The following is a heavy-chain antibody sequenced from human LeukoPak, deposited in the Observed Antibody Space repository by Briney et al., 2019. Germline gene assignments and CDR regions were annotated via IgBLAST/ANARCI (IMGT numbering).Heavy chain of an antibody. CDR3: ARVKASLAAAGTPYYYYYMDV. CDR2: ISAYNGNT. Sequence: ASVKVSCKASGYTFTSYGISWVRQAPGQGLEWMGWISAYNGNTNYAQKLQGRVTMTTDTSTSTAYMELRSLRSDDTAVYYCARVKASLAAAGTPYYYYYMDVWGKGTTVTASS. D-gene: IGHD6-13*01. CDR1: GYTFTSYG. J-gene: IGHJ6*03. V-gene: IGHV1-18*01.